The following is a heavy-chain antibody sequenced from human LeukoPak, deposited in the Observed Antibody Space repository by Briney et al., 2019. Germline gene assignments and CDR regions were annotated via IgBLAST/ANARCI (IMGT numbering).Heavy chain of an antibody. CDR3: AKGGHYSCFDP. J-gene: IGHJ5*02. Sequence: PGGSLRLSCAASGFTFTNYNMDWVRQAPGKGLEWVSTISGFGENTYYADSVKGRFTISRDNFKSALFLQMNSLRAEDTAVYYCAKGGHYSCFDPWGQGTLVIVSS. CDR2: ISGFGENT. V-gene: IGHV3-23*01. CDR1: GFTFTNYN. D-gene: IGHD1-26*01.